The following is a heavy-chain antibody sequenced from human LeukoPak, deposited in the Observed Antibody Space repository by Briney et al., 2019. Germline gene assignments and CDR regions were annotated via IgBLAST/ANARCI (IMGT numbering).Heavy chain of an antibody. CDR2: ISSSSSYI. V-gene: IGHV3-21*01. Sequence: GGSLRLSCAASGFTVSHYYMTWVRQAPGKGLEWVSSISSSSSYIYYADSVKGRFTISRDNAKNSLYLQMNSLRAEDTAVYYCARRIAAAGNDAFDIWGQGTMVTVSS. CDR3: ARRIAAAGNDAFDI. CDR1: GFTVSHYY. D-gene: IGHD6-13*01. J-gene: IGHJ3*02.